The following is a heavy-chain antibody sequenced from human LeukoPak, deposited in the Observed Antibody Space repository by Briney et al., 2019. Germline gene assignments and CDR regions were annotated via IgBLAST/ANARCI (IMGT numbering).Heavy chain of an antibody. CDR1: GFTFSSYW. CDR2: IKQDGSEK. J-gene: IGHJ4*02. CDR3: ARVSTPSASLVHRDYDFWSGYYRRPLDY. V-gene: IGHV3-7*01. Sequence: GGSLRLSCAASGFTFSSYWMSRVRQAPGKGLEWVANIKQDGSEKYYVDSVKGRFTISRDNAKNSLYLQMNSLRAEDTAVYYCARVSTPSASLVHRDYDFWSGYYRRPLDYWGRGTLVTVSS. D-gene: IGHD3-3*01.